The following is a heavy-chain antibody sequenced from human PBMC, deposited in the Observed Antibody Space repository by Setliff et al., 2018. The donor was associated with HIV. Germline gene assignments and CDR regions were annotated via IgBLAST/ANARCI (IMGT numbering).Heavy chain of an antibody. D-gene: IGHD3-10*01. CDR3: ARSALWFGEADWYFDL. CDR1: GYSVSSSYW. V-gene: IGHV4-28*01. Sequence: SETPSLTCAVSGYSVSSSYWWGWIRQPPGKGLEWIGWIGYIYKGGSTYYNPSLKSRVTMSVDTSKNHFSLTLRSVTAVDTAVYYCARSALWFGEADWYFDLWGRGALVTVSS. J-gene: IGHJ2*01. CDR2: IYKGGST.